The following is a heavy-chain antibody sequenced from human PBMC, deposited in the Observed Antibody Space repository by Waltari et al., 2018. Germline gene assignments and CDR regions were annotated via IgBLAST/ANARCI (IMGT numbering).Heavy chain of an antibody. CDR1: GFSFSDYY. V-gene: IGHV3-11*01. CDR3: ARAREQNYGFWSGYSFYFDH. J-gene: IGHJ4*02. Sequence: QVQLVVSGGGLVNPGGSLRLSCAASGFSFSDYYMTWIRQAPGKGLEWIAYISSRDNIRYHADAVMGRFTISRDNAKNSLYLQMKSLRAEDTAVDYCARAREQNYGFWSGYSFYFDHWGQGALVTVSS. CDR2: ISSRDNIR. D-gene: IGHD3-3*01.